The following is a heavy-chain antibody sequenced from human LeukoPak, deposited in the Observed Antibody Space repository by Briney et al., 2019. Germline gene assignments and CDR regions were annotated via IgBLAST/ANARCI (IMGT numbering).Heavy chain of an antibody. J-gene: IGHJ4*02. D-gene: IGHD3-10*01. CDR3: TRGRGVSFDY. Sequence: GGSLRLSCAASEFTFSSYWMHWVRQAPGKGVVWVSRINSDGSSISYADSVKGRFTISRDNAKNTLYLQMNSLRAEDTAVYYCTRGRGVSFDYWGQGTLVTVSS. V-gene: IGHV3-74*01. CDR1: EFTFSSYW. CDR2: INSDGSSI.